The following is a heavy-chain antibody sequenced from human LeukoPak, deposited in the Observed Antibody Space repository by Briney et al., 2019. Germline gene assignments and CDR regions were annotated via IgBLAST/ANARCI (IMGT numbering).Heavy chain of an antibody. J-gene: IGHJ6*03. V-gene: IGHV3-21*01. CDR3: ARAAGLAHYGDPGYYYYYMDV. CDR1: GFTFSSYS. Sequence: GSLRLSCAASGFTFSSYSMNWVRQAPGKGLEWVSSISSSSSYIYYADSVKGRFAISRDNAKNSLYLQMNSLRAEDTAVYYCARAAGLAHYGDPGYYYYYMDVWGKGTTVTVSS. D-gene: IGHD4-17*01. CDR2: ISSSSSYI.